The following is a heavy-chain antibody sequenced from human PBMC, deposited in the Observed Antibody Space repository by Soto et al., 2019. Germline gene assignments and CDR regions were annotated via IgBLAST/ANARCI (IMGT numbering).Heavy chain of an antibody. CDR1: GFTFSSYG. D-gene: IGHD3-10*01. J-gene: IGHJ6*02. V-gene: IGHV3-30*18. Sequence: PGGSLRLSCAASGFTFSSYGMHWVRQAPGKGLEWVAVISYDVSNKYYADSVKGRFTISRDNSKNTLYLQMNSLRAEDTAVYYCAKEVRYYYGSGRTDYYYYGMDVWGQGTTVTVSS. CDR3: AKEVRYYYGSGRTDYYYYGMDV. CDR2: ISYDVSNK.